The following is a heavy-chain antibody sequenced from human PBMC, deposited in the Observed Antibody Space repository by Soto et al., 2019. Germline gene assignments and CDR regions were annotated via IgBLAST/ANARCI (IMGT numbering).Heavy chain of an antibody. CDR3: ARSWGIFDY. J-gene: IGHJ4*02. Sequence: EVQLLESGGGLVQPGGSLRLSCEASGFTFSTSAMSWVRQAPGKGLEWVSTISGSGGGIYYADSVNGRFTISGDNSKNTLFLQMNSLRAEDTALYYCARSWGIFDYWGQGTLVTVSS. V-gene: IGHV3-23*01. CDR2: ISGSGGGI. CDR1: GFTFSTSA. D-gene: IGHD7-27*01.